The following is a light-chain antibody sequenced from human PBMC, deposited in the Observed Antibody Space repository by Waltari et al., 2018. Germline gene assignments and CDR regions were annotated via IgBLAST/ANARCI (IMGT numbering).Light chain of an antibody. CDR1: LRISDS. J-gene: IGKJ1*01. Sequence: DIQMTQSPSSLSASVGDSVTITCRASLRISDSLNWYQQKPGKAPKLLIHTTSQLQSGVPARFGGSGSLTDFTLTISSLQPEDFATYYCQQASSFPWTFGQGTRVEIK. CDR2: TTS. V-gene: IGKV1-39*01. CDR3: QQASSFPWT.